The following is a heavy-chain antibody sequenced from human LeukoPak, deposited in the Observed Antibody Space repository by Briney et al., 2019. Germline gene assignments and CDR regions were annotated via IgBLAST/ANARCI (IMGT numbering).Heavy chain of an antibody. D-gene: IGHD5-12*01. CDR1: GGSIGSDGDY. V-gene: IGHV4-31*03. Sequence: SETLSLTCTVSGGSIGSDGDYWGWIRQHPEKGLEWIGFIYYSRTTYYNPSLKSRVTISVDTSKNQFSLKLSSVTAADAAVYYCARDYSGYGYFDYWGPGTLVTVSS. CDR3: ARDYSGYGYFDY. J-gene: IGHJ4*02. CDR2: IYYSRTT.